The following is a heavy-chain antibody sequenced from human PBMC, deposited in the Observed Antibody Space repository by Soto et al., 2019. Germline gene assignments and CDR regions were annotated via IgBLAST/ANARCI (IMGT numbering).Heavy chain of an antibody. CDR3: ARGVGSSPPRY. J-gene: IGHJ4*02. CDR2: ISYSGNA. CDR1: GGSINGYY. D-gene: IGHD1-26*01. V-gene: IGHV4-59*01. Sequence: SETLSLTCTVSGGSINGYYWGWIRQPPGKGLEWIGYISYSGNANYIPSLKSRVFMSIDASKNQISLNLTSATAADTAVYYCARGVGSSPPRYWGQGTLVTVSS.